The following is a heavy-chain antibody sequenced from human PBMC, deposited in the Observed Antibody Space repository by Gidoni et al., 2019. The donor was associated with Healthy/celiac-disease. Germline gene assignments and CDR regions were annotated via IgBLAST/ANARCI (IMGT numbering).Heavy chain of an antibody. Sequence: EVQLVESGGGLVKPGGSLRLPCPPSGSTFITACISWFRKAPGKGLEWGGRMKSKTDGGTTDYAAPVKGRFTISRDDSKNTLYLKMNSLKTEDTAVYYCTTIMVVVPAAISRFYYMDVWGKGTTVTVSS. CDR2: MKSKTDGGTT. J-gene: IGHJ6*03. CDR3: TTIMVVVPAAISRFYYMDV. V-gene: IGHV3-15*01. CDR1: GSTFITAC. D-gene: IGHD2-2*02.